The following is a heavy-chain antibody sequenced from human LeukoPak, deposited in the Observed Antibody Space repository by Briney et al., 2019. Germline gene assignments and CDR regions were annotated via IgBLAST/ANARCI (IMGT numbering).Heavy chain of an antibody. J-gene: IGHJ4*02. CDR3: TRGELSYYYDSSGLFYFDY. CDR2: IRSKAYGGTT. Sequence: GGSLRLSCTASGFTFGDYAMSWVRQAPGKGLEWVGFIRSKAYGGTTEYAAPVKGRFTISRDDSKSIAYLQMNSLKTEDTAVYYCTRGELSYYYDSSGLFYFDYWGQGTLVTVSS. D-gene: IGHD3-22*01. V-gene: IGHV3-49*04. CDR1: GFTFGDYA.